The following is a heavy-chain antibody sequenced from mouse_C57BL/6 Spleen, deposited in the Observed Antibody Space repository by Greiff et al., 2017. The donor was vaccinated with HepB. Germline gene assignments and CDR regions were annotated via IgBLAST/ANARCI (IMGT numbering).Heavy chain of an antibody. J-gene: IGHJ3*01. CDR2: IDPENGDT. CDR3: TTDGNYAAY. CDR1: GFNIKDDY. Sequence: VQLQQPGAELVRPGASVKLSCTASGFNIKDDYMHWVKQRPEQGLEWIGWIDPENGDTEYASKFQGKATITADTSSNTAYLQLSSLTSEDTAVYYCTTDGNYAAYWGQGTLVTVSA. D-gene: IGHD2-1*01. V-gene: IGHV14-4*01.